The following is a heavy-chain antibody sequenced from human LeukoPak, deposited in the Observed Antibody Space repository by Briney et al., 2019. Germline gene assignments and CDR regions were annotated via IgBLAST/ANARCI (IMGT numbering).Heavy chain of an antibody. CDR1: GGSISSGGYY. Sequence: SETLSLTCTVSGGSISSGGYYWSWIRQHPGKGLEWIGYIYYSGGTYYNPSLKSRVTISVDTSKNQFSLKLSSVTAADTAVYYCARGYCSSTSRQNPYNWFDPWGQGTLVTVSS. J-gene: IGHJ5*02. V-gene: IGHV4-31*03. CDR2: IYYSGGT. D-gene: IGHD2-2*01. CDR3: ARGYCSSTSRQNPYNWFDP.